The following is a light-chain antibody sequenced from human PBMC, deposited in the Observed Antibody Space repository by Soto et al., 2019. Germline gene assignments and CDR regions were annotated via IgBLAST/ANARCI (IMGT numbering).Light chain of an antibody. CDR1: QSVSSN. J-gene: IGKJ1*01. CDR2: GAS. CDR3: QQYSIWRT. Sequence: EIVMTQSPATLSVSPVERATLSCRASQSVSSNLAWYQQKAGQAPRLLIYGASTRATGIPARFSGSGSGTEFTLTISSLQSEDFAVYYCQQYSIWRTFGQGTKVDIK. V-gene: IGKV3-15*01.